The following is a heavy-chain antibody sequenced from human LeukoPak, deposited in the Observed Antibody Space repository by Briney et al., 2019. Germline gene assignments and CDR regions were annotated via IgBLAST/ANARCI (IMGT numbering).Heavy chain of an antibody. J-gene: IGHJ6*03. Sequence: SETLSLTCTVSGGSISSYDWSWIRQPPGKGLEWIGSIYYSGSTYYNPSLKSRVTISVDTSKNQFSLKLSSVTAADTAVYYCARSSSSPDYYYYYYMDVWGKGTTVTVSS. CDR1: GGSISSYD. CDR3: ARSSSSPDYYYYYYMDV. D-gene: IGHD6-13*01. CDR2: IYYSGST. V-gene: IGHV4-59*05.